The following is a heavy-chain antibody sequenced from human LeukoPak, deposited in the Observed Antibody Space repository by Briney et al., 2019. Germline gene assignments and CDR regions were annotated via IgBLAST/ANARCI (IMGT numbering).Heavy chain of an antibody. CDR1: GFNFNNYH. J-gene: IGHJ3*02. D-gene: IGHD3-10*02. Sequence: GGSLRLSCAASGFNFNNYHMTWVRQAPGEGLEWVSIITFSGDTTYYADSVKGRFTTSRDNSKNTLYLQMNSLRAEDTAVYYCAKKSQSHGRGAFDIWGQGTMVTVSS. CDR3: AKKSQSHGRGAFDI. CDR2: ITFSGDTT. V-gene: IGHV3-23*01.